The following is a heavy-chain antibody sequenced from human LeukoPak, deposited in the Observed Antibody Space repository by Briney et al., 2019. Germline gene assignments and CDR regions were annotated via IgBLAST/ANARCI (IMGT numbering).Heavy chain of an antibody. CDR1: GFTFSDYH. Sequence: GGSLRLSCAASGFTFSDYHMNWIRQAPGKGLEWVSYISPGGNTIYFSDSVNGRFTLSRDSARNSLSLQMNSLTAEDTAVYYCAAGRDIAVAGPGGYFDYWGRGTLVTVSS. J-gene: IGHJ4*02. CDR2: ISPGGNTI. D-gene: IGHD6-19*01. CDR3: AAGRDIAVAGPGGYFDY. V-gene: IGHV3-11*01.